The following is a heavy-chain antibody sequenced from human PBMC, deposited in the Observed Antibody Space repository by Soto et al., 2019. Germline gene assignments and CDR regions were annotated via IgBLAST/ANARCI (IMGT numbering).Heavy chain of an antibody. CDR1: GFTFSGYA. D-gene: IGHD3-22*01. J-gene: IGHJ4*02. CDR3: AKPFYSDSDGYYDGRYYFDY. CDR2: ISGSGLTI. V-gene: IGHV3-23*01. Sequence: GGSLRLSCAVSGFTFSGYAMTWVRQAPEKGLEWVSGISGSGLTIYYADSVKGRFTISKDNSKNTLYLQMNSLGAKDTAVYYCAKPFYSDSDGYYDGRYYFDYWGQGTLVTVSS.